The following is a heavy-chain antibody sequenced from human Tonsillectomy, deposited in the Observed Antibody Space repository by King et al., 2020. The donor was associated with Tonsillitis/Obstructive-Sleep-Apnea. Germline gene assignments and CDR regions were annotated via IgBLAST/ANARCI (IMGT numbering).Heavy chain of an antibody. V-gene: IGHV1-2*02. CDR1: GYTFTDYY. Sequence: QLVQSGAEVKKPGASVKVSCKASGYTFTDYYMHWVRQAPGQGLEWMGWINPNSGGTDSAQKFRGRLTMTRDTSISTAYMELSSLTSDETAVYYCARGPRGYSYGSVDYWGQGTLVTVSS. J-gene: IGHJ4*02. CDR2: INPNSGGT. CDR3: ARGPRGYSYGSVDY. D-gene: IGHD5-18*01.